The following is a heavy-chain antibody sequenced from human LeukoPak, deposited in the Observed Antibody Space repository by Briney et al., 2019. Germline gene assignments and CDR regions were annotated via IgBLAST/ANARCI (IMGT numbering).Heavy chain of an antibody. Sequence: GGSLRLSCAASGFTFSSYAMSWVRQAPGKGLEWVSAISGSGGSTYYADSVKGRFTISRDNSKNTLYPQMNSLRAEDTAVYYCAKGYDGGNYLLFDYWGQGTLVTVSS. V-gene: IGHV3-23*01. CDR2: ISGSGGST. J-gene: IGHJ4*02. D-gene: IGHD4-23*01. CDR3: AKGYDGGNYLLFDY. CDR1: GFTFSSYA.